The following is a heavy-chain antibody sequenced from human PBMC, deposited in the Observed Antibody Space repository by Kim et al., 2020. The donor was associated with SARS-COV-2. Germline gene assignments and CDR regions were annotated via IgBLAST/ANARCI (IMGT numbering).Heavy chain of an antibody. CDR3: AKPHTVTLSAFDI. D-gene: IGHD4-17*01. V-gene: IGHV3-23*01. J-gene: IGHJ3*02. Sequence: YADSVKGRFTISRDNSKNTLYLQMNSLRAEDTAVYYCAKPHTVTLSAFDIWGQGTMVTVSS.